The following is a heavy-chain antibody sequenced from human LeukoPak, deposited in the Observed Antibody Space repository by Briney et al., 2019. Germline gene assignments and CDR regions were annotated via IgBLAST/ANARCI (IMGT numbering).Heavy chain of an antibody. CDR1: GFTFSSYG. CDR2: IWYDGSNK. CDR3: AKDLGGGDCLFYY. V-gene: IGHV3-33*06. D-gene: IGHD2-21*02. Sequence: PGRSLRLSCAASGFTFSSYGMHWVRQAPGKGLEWVAVIWYDGSNKYYADSVKGRFTISRDNSKNTLYLQMNSLRAEDTAVYYCAKDLGGGDCLFYYWGQGTLVTVSS. J-gene: IGHJ4*02.